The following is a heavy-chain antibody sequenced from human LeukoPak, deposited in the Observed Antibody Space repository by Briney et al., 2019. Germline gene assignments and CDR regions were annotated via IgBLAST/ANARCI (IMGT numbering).Heavy chain of an antibody. J-gene: IGHJ3*02. D-gene: IGHD6-13*01. CDR3: ARNEFSTIWQGGWHAFDI. Sequence: KFQGRVTMTRDMSTSTVYMELSRLRSDDTAVYYCARNEFSTIWQGGWHAFDIWGQGTMVTVSS. V-gene: IGHV1-46*01.